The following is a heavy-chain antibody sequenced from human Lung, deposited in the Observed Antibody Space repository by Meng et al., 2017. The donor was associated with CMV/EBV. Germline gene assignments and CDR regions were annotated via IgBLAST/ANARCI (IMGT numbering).Heavy chain of an antibody. CDR1: GYTFTSYY. J-gene: IGHJ6*01. CDR2: INPSGGST. D-gene: IGHD3-9*01. Sequence: ASVKVSXKASGYTFTSYYMHWVRQAPGQGLEWMGIINPSGGSTRYAQKFQGRVTMTRDTSTSTVYMELSSLRSEDTAVYYCARIHGPDILTGYYSCYGMDVWGQGTTVTVSS. CDR3: ARIHGPDILTGYYSCYGMDV. V-gene: IGHV1-46*01.